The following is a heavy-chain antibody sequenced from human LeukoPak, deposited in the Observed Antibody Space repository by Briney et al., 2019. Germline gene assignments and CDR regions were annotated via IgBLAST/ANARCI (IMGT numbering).Heavy chain of an antibody. Sequence: ASVKVSCKVSGYTLTELSMHWVRQAPGKGLEWMGGFDPEDGETIYAQKFQGRVTMTEDTSTDTAYMELSSLRSEDTAVYYCATLTVLLWFGDIVGGDYWGQGTLVTVSS. J-gene: IGHJ4*02. CDR3: ATLTVLLWFGDIVGGDY. CDR1: GYTLTELS. CDR2: FDPEDGET. V-gene: IGHV1-24*01. D-gene: IGHD3-10*01.